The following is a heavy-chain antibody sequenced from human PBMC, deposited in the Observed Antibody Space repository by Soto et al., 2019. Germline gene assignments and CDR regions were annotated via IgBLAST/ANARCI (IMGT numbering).Heavy chain of an antibody. D-gene: IGHD5-18*01. CDR1: GFTVSSNY. V-gene: IGHV3-66*04. J-gene: IGHJ4*02. CDR2: IYSGGSA. Sequence: EVQLVESGGGLVQPGGSLRLSCAASGFTVSSNYMSWVRQAPGKGLEWVSVIYSGGSAYYADSVKGRFTISRDNSKNTLYLQMNRLRAEDTAVYYCARHGYSFGGGYFGYWGQGTLVAVSS. CDR3: ARHGYSFGGGYFGY.